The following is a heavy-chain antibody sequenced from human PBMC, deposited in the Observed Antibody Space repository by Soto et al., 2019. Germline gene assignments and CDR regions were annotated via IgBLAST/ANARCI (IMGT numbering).Heavy chain of an antibody. CDR2: IYHGGAT. CDR1: GGTLISLSYH. J-gene: IGHJ4*02. D-gene: IGHD3-22*01. Sequence: SSETLPLTGTAVGGTLISLSYHRSWIRQPPGKGLEWIGYIYHGGATTYNASLKSRVTISVDTSKNRFFLKVNSVTTAETAVYFGARDSSGRRDYSGQGTPVTVSS. CDR3: ARDSSGRRDY. V-gene: IGHV4-61*01.